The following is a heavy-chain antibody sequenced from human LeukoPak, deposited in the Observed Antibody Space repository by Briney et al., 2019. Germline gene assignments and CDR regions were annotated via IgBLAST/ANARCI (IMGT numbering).Heavy chain of an antibody. Sequence: PGGSLRLSCAASGFTFSSYSMNWVRQAPGKGLEWVANIKQDGSEKYYVDSVKGRFTISRDNAKNSLYLQMNSLRAEDTAVYYCAREYGSGSYYNYYYMDVWGKGTTVTISS. D-gene: IGHD3-10*01. CDR1: GFTFSSYS. J-gene: IGHJ6*03. CDR2: IKQDGSEK. CDR3: AREYGSGSYYNYYYMDV. V-gene: IGHV3-7*01.